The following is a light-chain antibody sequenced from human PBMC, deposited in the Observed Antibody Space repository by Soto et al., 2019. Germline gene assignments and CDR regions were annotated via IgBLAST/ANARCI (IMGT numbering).Light chain of an antibody. CDR1: SSNTGAGYD. J-gene: IGLJ3*02. CDR3: QSYDSSLSAWV. Sequence: QSVLTQSPSVSGAPGQRVTISCTGSSSNTGAGYDVHWYQQFPGTAPKLLIYNNRNRPSGVPDRFSGSKSGTSASLAITGLQAEDEADYYCQSYDSSLSAWVFGGRTKLTVL. CDR2: NNR. V-gene: IGLV1-40*01.